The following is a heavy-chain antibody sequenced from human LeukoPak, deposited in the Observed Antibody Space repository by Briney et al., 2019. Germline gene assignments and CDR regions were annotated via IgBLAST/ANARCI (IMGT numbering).Heavy chain of an antibody. D-gene: IGHD3-9*01. Sequence: GGTLRLSCAASGFTFSSYGMSWVRQAPGKGLEWVSAISGSGGSTYYADSVKGRFTISRDNSKNTLYLQMNSLRAEDTAVYYCARNHYDILTGLNYWGQGTLVTVSS. J-gene: IGHJ4*02. CDR3: ARNHYDILTGLNY. CDR2: ISGSGGST. V-gene: IGHV3-23*01. CDR1: GFTFSSYG.